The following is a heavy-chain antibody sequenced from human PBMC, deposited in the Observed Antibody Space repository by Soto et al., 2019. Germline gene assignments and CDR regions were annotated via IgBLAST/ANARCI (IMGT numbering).Heavy chain of an antibody. CDR2: ISYDGSNK. CDR1: GFTFSSYA. CDR3: AGASYFDL. J-gene: IGHJ2*01. Sequence: GGSLRLSCAASGFTFSSYAMHWVRQAPGKGLEWVAVISYDGSNKYYADSVKGRFTISRDNSKNTLYLQMNSLRAEDTAVYYCAGASYFDLWGRGTLVTVSS. V-gene: IGHV3-30-3*01.